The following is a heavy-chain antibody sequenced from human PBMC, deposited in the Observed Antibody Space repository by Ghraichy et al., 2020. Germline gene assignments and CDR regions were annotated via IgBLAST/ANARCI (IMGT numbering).Heavy chain of an antibody. D-gene: IGHD3-9*01. V-gene: IGHV1-18*04. CDR3: AREGGGVLRYFDWLPQDKTYFDY. Sequence: ASVKVSCKASGYTFTSYGISWVRQAPGQGLEWMGWISAYNGNTNYAQKLQGRVTMTTDTSTSAAYMELRSLRSDDTAVYYCAREGGGVLRYFDWLPQDKTYFDYWGQGTLVTVSS. CDR2: ISAYNGNT. J-gene: IGHJ4*02. CDR1: GYTFTSYG.